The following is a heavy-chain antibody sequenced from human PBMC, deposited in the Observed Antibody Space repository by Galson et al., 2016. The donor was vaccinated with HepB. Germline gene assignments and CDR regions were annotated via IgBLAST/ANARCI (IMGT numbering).Heavy chain of an antibody. CDR2: IYSGGST. Sequence: SLRLSCAASGFTVSTSYMSWVRQAPGKGLEWVSIIYSGGSTYYADSVKGRFTISRDNSKNTLYLQMDSLRAEDTAVYYCARGLSGGSYSANWGQGTLVTVSS. CDR1: GFTVSTSY. J-gene: IGHJ4*02. D-gene: IGHD1-26*01. V-gene: IGHV3-53*01. CDR3: ARGLSGGSYSAN.